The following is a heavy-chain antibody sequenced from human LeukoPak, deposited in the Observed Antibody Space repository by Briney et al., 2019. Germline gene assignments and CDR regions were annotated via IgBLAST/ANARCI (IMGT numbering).Heavy chain of an antibody. CDR1: GYSFTVYY. V-gene: IGHV1-2*06. CDR2: INPNTGVT. J-gene: IGHJ4*02. D-gene: IGHD5-12*01. Sequence: ASVKVSCKASGYSFTVYYIHWVRQAPGQGLEWMGRINPNTGVTDYAQKFQGRVTVTRDTSIGTVSMDLRLRSDDTAVYYCARGSRGGGYEALDFWGQGTQVTVSS. CDR3: ARGSRGGGYEALDF.